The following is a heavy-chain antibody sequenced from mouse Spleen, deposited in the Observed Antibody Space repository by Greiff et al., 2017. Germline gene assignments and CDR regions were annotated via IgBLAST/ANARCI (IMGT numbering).Heavy chain of an antibody. Sequence: VQLKESGPELVKPGASMKISCKASGYSFTGYTMNWVKQSHGKNLEWIGLINPYNGGTSYNQKFKGKATLTVDKSSSTAYMELLSLTSEDSAVYYCARSYDYGGGGSYYFDYWGQGTTLTVSS. CDR3: ARSYDYGGGGSYYFDY. D-gene: IGHD2-4*01. CDR2: INPYNGGT. V-gene: IGHV1-18*01. J-gene: IGHJ2*01. CDR1: GYSFTGYT.